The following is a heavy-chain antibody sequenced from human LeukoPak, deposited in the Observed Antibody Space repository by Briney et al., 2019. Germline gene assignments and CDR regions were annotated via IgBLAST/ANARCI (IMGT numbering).Heavy chain of an antibody. V-gene: IGHV3-30*02. CDR2: IRYDGSNK. D-gene: IGHD3-10*01. Sequence: PGGSLRLSCASIFSDYGVHWVRQAPGKGLEWVAFIRYDGSNKYYADSVKGRFTISRDNSKNTLYLQMNSLRAEDTAVYYCAKDFYYYGSGSYYGGDYWGQGTLVTVSS. CDR1: IFSDYG. CDR3: AKDFYYYGSGSYYGGDY. J-gene: IGHJ4*02.